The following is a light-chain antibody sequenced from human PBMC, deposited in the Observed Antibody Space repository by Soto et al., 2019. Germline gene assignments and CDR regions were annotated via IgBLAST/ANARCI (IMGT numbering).Light chain of an antibody. V-gene: IGKV3-15*01. Sequence: EIVMTQSPATLSVSPGERATLSCRASQSVSSNFAWYQQKPGQAPRLLIYGASTRATGIPARLSGSGSGTDFILTISSLQSEDFSVYYCQQYNNWPLYTFGQGTKLEIK. CDR3: QQYNNWPLYT. CDR2: GAS. CDR1: QSVSSN. J-gene: IGKJ2*01.